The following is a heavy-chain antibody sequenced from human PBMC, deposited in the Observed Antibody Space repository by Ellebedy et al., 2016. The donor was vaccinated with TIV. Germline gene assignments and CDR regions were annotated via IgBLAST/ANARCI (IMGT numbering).Heavy chain of an antibody. J-gene: IGHJ4*02. CDR3: ARVGSGSYRVDY. Sequence: SETLSLXXAVYGGSFSGYYWSWIRQPPGKGLEWIGEINHSGSTNYNPSLKSRVTISVDTSKNQFSLKLSSVTAADTAVYYCARVGSGSYRVDYWGQGTLVTVSS. V-gene: IGHV4-34*01. CDR2: INHSGST. CDR1: GGSFSGYY. D-gene: IGHD3-10*01.